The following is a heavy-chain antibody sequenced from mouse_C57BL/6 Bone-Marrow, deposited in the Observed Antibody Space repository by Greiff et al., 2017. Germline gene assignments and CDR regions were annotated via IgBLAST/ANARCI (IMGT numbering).Heavy chain of an antibody. CDR1: GFTFSDYG. D-gene: IGHD2-2*01. J-gene: IGHJ2*01. Sequence: EVMLVESGGGLVKPGGSLKLSCAASGFTFSDYGMHWVRQAPEKGLEWVAYISSGSSTIYYADTVKGRFTISRDNAKNTLFLQMTSLRSEDTAMYYCARELWLRRRGYYFDYWGQGTTLTVSS. V-gene: IGHV5-17*01. CDR2: ISSGSSTI. CDR3: ARELWLRRRGYYFDY.